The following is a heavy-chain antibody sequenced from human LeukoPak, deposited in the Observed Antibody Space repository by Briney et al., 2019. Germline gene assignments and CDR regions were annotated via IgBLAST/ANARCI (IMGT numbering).Heavy chain of an antibody. D-gene: IGHD2-2*01. CDR1: GFTFSSYE. V-gene: IGHV3-48*03. CDR3: AREWFCSGTRCYDFRDVGGNYLDY. CDR2: ISSMGTHI. Sequence: GGSLRLSCAASGFTFSSYEMNWVRQAPGKGLEWVSYISSMGTHIYYADSVKGRFTISRDNAKNSLSLQMNSLRAEDTAVYYCAREWFCSGTRCYDFRDVGGNYLDYWGQGTLVTVSS. J-gene: IGHJ4*02.